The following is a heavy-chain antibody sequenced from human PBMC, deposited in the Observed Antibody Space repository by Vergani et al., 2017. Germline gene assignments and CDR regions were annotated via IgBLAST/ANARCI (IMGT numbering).Heavy chain of an antibody. CDR2: ISWNSGSI. V-gene: IGHV3-9*01. J-gene: IGHJ3*02. D-gene: IGHD2-2*02. CDR1: GFTFSSYA. Sequence: EVQLLESGGGLVQPGGSLRLSCAASGFTFSSYAMSWVRQAPGKGLEWVSGISWNSGSIGYADSVKGRFTISRDNAKNSLYLQMNSLRAEDTALYYCAKDLIPAAIYALGAFDIWGQGTMVTVSS. CDR3: AKDLIPAAIYALGAFDI.